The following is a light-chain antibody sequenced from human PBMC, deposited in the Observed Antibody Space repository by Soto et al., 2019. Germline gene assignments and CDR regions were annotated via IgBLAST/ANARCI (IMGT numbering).Light chain of an antibody. Sequence: EIVLTQSPGTLSLSPGERATLSCRASQSVSSSYLAWYQQNPGQAPRLLIYDASSRATGIPDRFSGSGSGTDSTLTISRLEPEDFAVYYCQRYGSSPLTFGGGTTVEIK. CDR2: DAS. CDR3: QRYGSSPLT. CDR1: QSVSSSY. J-gene: IGKJ4*01. V-gene: IGKV3-20*01.